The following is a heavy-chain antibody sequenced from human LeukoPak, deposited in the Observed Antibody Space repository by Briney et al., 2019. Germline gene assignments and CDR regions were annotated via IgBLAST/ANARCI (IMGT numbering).Heavy chain of an antibody. CDR3: ARDVRGTLDY. CDR2: IYNPGSST. CDR1: GFTFSSYW. V-gene: IGHV3-74*01. Sequence: PGGSLRLSCAASGFTFSSYWMHWVRQSPGKGLVWVSLIYNPGSSTTYADSVKGRFTISRGNAKNTLYLQMNSLRADDTAVYYCARDVRGTLDYWGQGTLVTVSS. D-gene: IGHD1-26*01. J-gene: IGHJ4*02.